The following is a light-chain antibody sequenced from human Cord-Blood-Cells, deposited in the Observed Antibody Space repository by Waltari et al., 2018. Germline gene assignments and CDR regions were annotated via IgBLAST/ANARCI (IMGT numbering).Light chain of an antibody. Sequence: DIQMTQSPSSLSASVGDRVTITCRESQGISSWLAWYQQKPEKAPKSLIYDASSVQSGVPSRFSGSGSGTDVTLTISSLQPEDFATYYCQQYNSYPLTFGPGTKVDIK. J-gene: IGKJ3*01. CDR2: DAS. CDR1: QGISSW. V-gene: IGKV1D-16*01. CDR3: QQYNSYPLT.